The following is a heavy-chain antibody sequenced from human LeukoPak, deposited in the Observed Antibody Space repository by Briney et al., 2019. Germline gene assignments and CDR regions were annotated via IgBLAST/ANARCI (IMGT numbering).Heavy chain of an antibody. V-gene: IGHV3-11*04. D-gene: IGHD5-24*01. CDR1: GGSISSSSYY. Sequence: LSLTCTVSGGSISSSSYYWGWIRQPPGKGLEWVSYISSSGSTIYYADSVKSRFTISRDNAKNSLYLQMNSLRAEDTAVYYCAREMATGGYFDYWGQGTLVTVSS. CDR3: AREMATGGYFDY. CDR2: ISSSGSTI. J-gene: IGHJ4*02.